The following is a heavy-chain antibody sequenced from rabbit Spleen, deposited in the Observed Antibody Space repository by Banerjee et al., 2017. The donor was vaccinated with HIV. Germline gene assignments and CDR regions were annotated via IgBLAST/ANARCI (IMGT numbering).Heavy chain of an antibody. V-gene: IGHV1S40*01. J-gene: IGHJ4*01. CDR2: SLDGSSGNT. Sequence: QSLEESGGGLVKPGASLTLTCTASGFSFSDTYWMCWVRQAPGKGLEWIACSLDGSSGNTYYASWAKGRFTISKTSSTTVTLQMTGLTAADTATYFCARSTLGSSSGLDYYFHLWGQGTLVTVS. CDR1: GFSFSDTYW. CDR3: ARSTLGSSSGLDYYFHL. D-gene: IGHD1-1*01.